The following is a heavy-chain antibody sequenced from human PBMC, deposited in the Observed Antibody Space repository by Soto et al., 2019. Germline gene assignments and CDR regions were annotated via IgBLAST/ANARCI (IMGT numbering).Heavy chain of an antibody. J-gene: IGHJ6*02. CDR1: GYSFTDYH. Sequence: ASVKVSCKASGYSFTDYHIHWVRQAPGQGLEWPGRLNPKSGGTSTAQKLQAWVTMTTETSISTASMELTRLTSDDTAIYYCARGDSTDCSNGVCSFLYNHAMDVWG. CDR3: ARGDSTDCSNGVCSFLYNHAMDV. CDR2: LNPKSGGT. V-gene: IGHV1-2*04. D-gene: IGHD2-8*01.